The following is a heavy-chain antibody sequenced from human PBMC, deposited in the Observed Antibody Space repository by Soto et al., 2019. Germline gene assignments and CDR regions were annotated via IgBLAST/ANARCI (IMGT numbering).Heavy chain of an antibody. D-gene: IGHD2-8*02. J-gene: IGHJ4*02. V-gene: IGHV3-30*03. CDR1: GFIFSSYG. CDR3: TGEVASGY. Sequence: QVQLVESGGGVVQPGRSLRLSCVASGFIFSSYGMHWVRQAPGKGLEWVAVISRDGGTKYYADSVKGRFTISRDNSRNTLFLEMNSLRGDDMAVYYCTGEVASGYWGQGTLVTVSS. CDR2: ISRDGGTK.